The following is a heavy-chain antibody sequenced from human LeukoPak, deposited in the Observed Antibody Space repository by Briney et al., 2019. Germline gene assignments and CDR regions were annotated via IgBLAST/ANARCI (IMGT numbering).Heavy chain of an antibody. Sequence: SETLSLTCTVSGASISSGDHYWSWIRQTPGKGLEWIGYIYYSGNTYYNPSLKSRVSISVDTSKNQFSLKLRSVTAADTAVYYCARVVGDVLTGYYYDFDYWGQGTLVTVSS. V-gene: IGHV4-30-4*08. J-gene: IGHJ4*02. CDR1: GASISSGDHY. CDR2: IYYSGNT. CDR3: ARVVGDVLTGYYYDFDY. D-gene: IGHD3-9*01.